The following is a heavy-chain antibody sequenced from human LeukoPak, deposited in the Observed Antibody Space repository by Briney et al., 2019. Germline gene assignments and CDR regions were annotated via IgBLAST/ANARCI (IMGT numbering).Heavy chain of an antibody. D-gene: IGHD5-24*01. Sequence: GGSLRLSCAASGFTFSSYGMHWVRQAPGKGLEWVAFIWYDGTFKYYADSVKGRFTIARDNSKNTLSLEMSSLRAEDTAVYYCAKGRRSWGRDGYNFDCWGQGILVTVSS. V-gene: IGHV3-30*02. CDR3: AKGRRSWGRDGYNFDC. CDR2: IWYDGTFK. CDR1: GFTFSSYG. J-gene: IGHJ4*02.